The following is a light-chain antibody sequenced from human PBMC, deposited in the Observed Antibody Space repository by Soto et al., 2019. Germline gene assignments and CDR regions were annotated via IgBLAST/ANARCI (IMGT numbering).Light chain of an antibody. CDR1: SSDVGTRNF. CDR3: SSYTSENTYV. Sequence: QSALTQPASVSGSPGQSITISCTGTSSDVGTRNFVSWYQQHPGKAPKLMIYQVTNRPSGVSNRFSGSKSGNTASLTISGLQAEDEADYYCSSYTSENTYVFGTGTKLTVL. V-gene: IGLV2-14*01. J-gene: IGLJ1*01. CDR2: QVT.